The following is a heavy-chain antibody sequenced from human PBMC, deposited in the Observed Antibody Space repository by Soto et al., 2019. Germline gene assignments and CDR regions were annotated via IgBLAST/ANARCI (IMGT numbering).Heavy chain of an antibody. CDR1: GFTFSSYG. D-gene: IGHD6-6*01. CDR2: ISSSSSYI. Sequence: PGGSLRLSCAASGFTFSSYGMHWVRQAPGKGLEWVSSISSSSSYIYYADSVKGRFTISRDNAKNSLYLQMNSLRAEDTAVYYCARDPAYSSSGNDIWGQGTMVTVSS. CDR3: ARDPAYSSSGNDI. V-gene: IGHV3-21*01. J-gene: IGHJ3*02.